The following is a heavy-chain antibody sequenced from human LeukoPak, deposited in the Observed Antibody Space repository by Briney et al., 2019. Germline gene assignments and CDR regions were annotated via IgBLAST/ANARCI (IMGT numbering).Heavy chain of an antibody. Sequence: GASVKVSCKASGYTFTSYYMHWVRQAPGQGLEWMGIINPSGGSTSYAQKFQGRVTMTRDTSISTAYMELSRLRSDDTAVYYCARDRRELNYYDSSGYYPGHWGQGTLVTVSS. CDR2: INPSGGST. V-gene: IGHV1-46*01. CDR3: ARDRRELNYYDSSGYYPGH. J-gene: IGHJ4*02. CDR1: GYTFTSYY. D-gene: IGHD3-22*01.